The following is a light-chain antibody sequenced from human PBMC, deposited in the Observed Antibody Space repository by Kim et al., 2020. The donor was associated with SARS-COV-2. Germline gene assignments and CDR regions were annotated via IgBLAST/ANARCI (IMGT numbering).Light chain of an antibody. V-gene: IGLV1-51*01. CDR3: GTWDDSLNSYV. CDR1: ASNIGKNF. Sequence: GPRVTISCSGRASNIGKNFVSWYQQLPATAPKLLIYENDKRSSGIPDRFSASISGTSATLDITGLQTGDEANYCCGTWDDSLNSYVFGPGTKVTVL. CDR2: END. J-gene: IGLJ1*01.